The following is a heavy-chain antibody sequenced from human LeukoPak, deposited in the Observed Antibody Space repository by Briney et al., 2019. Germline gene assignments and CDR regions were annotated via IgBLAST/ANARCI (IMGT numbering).Heavy chain of an antibody. CDR3: AKDLDSSWYTPIDDY. CDR1: GFTFSSYA. Sequence: GGSLRLSCAASGFTFSSYAMSWVRQAPGKGLEWVSAISGSGGSTYYADSVKGRFIISRDNSKNTLYLQMNSLRAEDTAVYYCAKDLDSSWYTPIDDYWGQGTLVTVSS. CDR2: ISGSGGST. D-gene: IGHD6-13*01. V-gene: IGHV3-23*01. J-gene: IGHJ4*02.